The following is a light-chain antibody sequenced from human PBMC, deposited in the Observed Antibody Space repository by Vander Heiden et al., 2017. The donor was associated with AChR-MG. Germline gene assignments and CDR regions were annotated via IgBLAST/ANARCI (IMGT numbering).Light chain of an antibody. J-gene: IGKJ3*01. V-gene: IGKV1-NL1*01. CDR3: HQEDHTPQS. CDR1: QGIRDS. CDR2: AAS. Sequence: DVQMTQSPSSLSASVGDRVTITCRASQGIRDSLAWYQQKPGKAPKVLVFAASRLVSGVSSRFSGSGSGTDYTLTISSLQPEDFATYYCHQEDHTPQSFGHGTKVDI.